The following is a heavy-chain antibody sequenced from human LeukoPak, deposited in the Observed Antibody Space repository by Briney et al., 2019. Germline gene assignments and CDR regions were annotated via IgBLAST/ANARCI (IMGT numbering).Heavy chain of an antibody. Sequence: SETLSLTCAVYGGSFSGYYWSWIRQPPGKGLEWIGEINHSGSTNYNPSLKSRVTISVDTSKNQFSLKLSSVTAADTAVYYCARGLKWHSAGGVHIDYWGQGTLVTVSS. CDR1: GGSFSGYY. CDR2: INHSGST. CDR3: ARGLKWHSAGGVHIDY. D-gene: IGHD3-16*01. V-gene: IGHV4-34*01. J-gene: IGHJ4*02.